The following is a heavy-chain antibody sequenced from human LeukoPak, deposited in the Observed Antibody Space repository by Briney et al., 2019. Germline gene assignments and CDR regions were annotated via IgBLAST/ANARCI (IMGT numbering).Heavy chain of an antibody. D-gene: IGHD6-19*01. V-gene: IGHV3-33*01. J-gene: IGHJ4*02. CDR1: GFTFSSYG. Sequence: PGRSLRLSCAASGFTFSSYGMHWVRQAPGKGLEWVAVIWYDGSNKYYADSVKGRFTTSRDNSKNTLYLQMNSLRAEDTAVYYCARDHSSGWYSDYFDYWGQGTLVTVSS. CDR3: ARDHSSGWYSDYFDY. CDR2: IWYDGSNK.